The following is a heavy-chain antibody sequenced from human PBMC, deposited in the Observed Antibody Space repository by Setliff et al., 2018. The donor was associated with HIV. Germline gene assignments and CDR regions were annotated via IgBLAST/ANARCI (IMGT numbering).Heavy chain of an antibody. CDR1: GAPFSGFH. J-gene: IGHJ5*02. V-gene: IGHV4-34*01. Sequence: PSETLSLTCAVYGAPFSGFHWGWIRQSPGKGLEWIGEIDHSGSTKYNPSLKSRVTLSVDTSKNQFSLKIDSVIAADTAVYFCARAGTTVTTRETYKWFDPWGQGTLVTVSS. D-gene: IGHD4-17*01. CDR3: ARAGTTVTTRETYKWFDP. CDR2: IDHSGST.